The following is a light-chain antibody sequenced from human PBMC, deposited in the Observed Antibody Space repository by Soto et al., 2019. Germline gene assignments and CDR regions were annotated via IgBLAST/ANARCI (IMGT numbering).Light chain of an antibody. J-gene: IGKJ1*01. CDR3: QQYGSSAET. CDR2: GAS. CDR1: QSVSGSY. V-gene: IGKV3-20*01. Sequence: EIVLTQSPGTLSLSPGGRATLSCRASQSVSGSYLAWYQQKPGQAPRLLIYGASSRATGIPDRFSGSGSGTDFTLTISRLEPEDFAVYYCQQYGSSAETFGQGTKLEIK.